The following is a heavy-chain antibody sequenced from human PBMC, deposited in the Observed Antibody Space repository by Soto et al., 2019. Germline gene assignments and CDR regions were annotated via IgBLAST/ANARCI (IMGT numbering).Heavy chain of an antibody. CDR2: IYYSGST. V-gene: IGHV4-31*03. Sequence: QVQLQESGPGLVKPSQTLSLTCTVSGGSISSGGYYWSWIRQHPGKGLEWIGYIYYSGSTYYNPSLTSRVTISVDTSKNQFSLKLSSVTAADTAVYYCAASCVACGGFNYDGMDVWGQGTTVTVSS. J-gene: IGHJ6*02. CDR1: GGSISSGGYY. CDR3: AASCVACGGFNYDGMDV. D-gene: IGHD2-21*01.